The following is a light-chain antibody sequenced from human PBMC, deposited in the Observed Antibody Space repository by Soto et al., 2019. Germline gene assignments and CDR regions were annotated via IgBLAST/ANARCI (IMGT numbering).Light chain of an antibody. CDR2: AAS. J-gene: IGKJ5*01. CDR3: QQLNSYTIT. V-gene: IGKV1-9*01. Sequence: ASRSVSSYLAWYQQKPGKAPKXXXSAASTLHTGVPSRFSGSGSGTEFTLTISSLKPEDFATYYCQQLNSYTITFGQGTRLEIK. CDR1: RSVSSY.